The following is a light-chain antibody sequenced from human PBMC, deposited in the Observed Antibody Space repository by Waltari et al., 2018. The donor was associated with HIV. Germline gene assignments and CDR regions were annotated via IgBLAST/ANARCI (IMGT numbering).Light chain of an antibody. Sequence: QSVLPQPPSVSGAPGQRVTISCTGNSSNIGAGYDVQWYQQLPGKAPRHLLSDNTNRPSGVPDRFSGSKSGTSASLAITGLRAEDEADYYCQSYPASLTVSLIFGGGTRLTVL. CDR1: SSNIGAGYD. CDR2: DNT. V-gene: IGLV1-40*01. CDR3: QSYPASLTVSLI. J-gene: IGLJ2*01.